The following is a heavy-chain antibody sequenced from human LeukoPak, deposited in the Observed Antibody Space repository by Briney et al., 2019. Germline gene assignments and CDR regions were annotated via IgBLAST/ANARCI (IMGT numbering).Heavy chain of an antibody. D-gene: IGHD3-22*01. Sequence: GESLKISCKGSGYSFTSYWIGWVRQMPGKGLEWMGIIYPGDSDTRYSPSFQGQVTISADKSISTAYLQWSSLKASDTAMYYCARDQTYYYDSKDVFDIWGQGKMVTVFS. CDR3: ARDQTYYYDSKDVFDI. CDR2: IYPGDSDT. J-gene: IGHJ3*02. V-gene: IGHV5-51*01. CDR1: GYSFTSYW.